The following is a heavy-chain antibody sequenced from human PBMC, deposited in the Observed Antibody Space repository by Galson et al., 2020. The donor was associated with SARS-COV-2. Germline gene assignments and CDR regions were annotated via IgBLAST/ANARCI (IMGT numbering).Heavy chain of an antibody. CDR1: GGSFSNSD. J-gene: IGHJ5*01. V-gene: IGHV1-69*13. CDR3: ARRVFGRFDP. D-gene: IGHD3-16*01. CDR2: VIPFLGTA. Sequence: SVKVSCRTSGGSFSNSDISWVRQAPGQGLQYMGGVIPFLGTAKYAEKFQGRVTITADESTNTAYMELRSLRIEDTAMYYCARRVFGRFDPWGQGSLVTISS.